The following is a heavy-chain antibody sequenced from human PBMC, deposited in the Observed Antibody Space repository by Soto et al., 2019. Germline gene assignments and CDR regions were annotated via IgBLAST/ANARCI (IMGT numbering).Heavy chain of an antibody. CDR1: GFSLSSTRVA. V-gene: IGHV2-5*02. Sequence: QITLKESGPTLVKPTQTLTLTCTFSGFSLSSTRVAVGWIRQPPGKALEWLALIYWDDDKRYSPFLKSRLTITKNTSKNQVVLTMTNIDPVDTATYNCAHSVVAGLGYYFDYWGQGTLVTVSS. D-gene: IGHD6-19*01. CDR2: IYWDDDK. J-gene: IGHJ4*02. CDR3: AHSVVAGLGYYFDY.